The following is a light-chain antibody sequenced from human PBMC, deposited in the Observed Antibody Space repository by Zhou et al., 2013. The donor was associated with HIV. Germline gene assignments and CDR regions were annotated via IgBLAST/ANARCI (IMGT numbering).Light chain of an antibody. CDR3: QQYNTYPIT. CDR1: QTIDNW. J-gene: IGKJ5*01. Sequence: DIQMTQSPSTLSASVRDRVTITCRASQTIDNWLAWYQQRPGKAPRLLISKASTLESGVPLRFSGSRSGTEFTLTISSLQTDDYGTFYCQQYNTYPITFGQGTRLE. V-gene: IGKV1-5*03. CDR2: KAS.